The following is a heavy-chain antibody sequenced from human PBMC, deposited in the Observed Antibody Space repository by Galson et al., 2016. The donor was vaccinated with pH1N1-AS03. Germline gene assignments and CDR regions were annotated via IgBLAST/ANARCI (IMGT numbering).Heavy chain of an antibody. V-gene: IGHV3-30*04. CDR1: GFSFSTYS. D-gene: IGHD6-19*01. CDR2: ISYDGTKK. Sequence: SLRLSCAASGFSFSTYSVHWVRQAPGRGLEWVALISYDGTKKFYADSVRGRFTISRDTPKNTVYLQMNSLGVEDTAVYYCPRASGSGGYGSYYDYWGQGTLVPVSS. CDR3: PRASGSGGYGSYYDY. J-gene: IGHJ4*02.